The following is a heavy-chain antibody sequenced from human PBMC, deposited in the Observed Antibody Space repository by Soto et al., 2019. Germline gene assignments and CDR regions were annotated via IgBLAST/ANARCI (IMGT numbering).Heavy chain of an antibody. Sequence: GASVKVSCKASGYTFTSYGISWVRQAPGQGLEWMGWISAYNGNTNYAQKLQGRVTMTTDTSTSTAYMELRSLRSDDTAVYYCARDYKNHIVVVVAATDYWGQGTLVTVSS. CDR3: ARDYKNHIVVVVAATDY. CDR2: ISAYNGNT. CDR1: GYTFTSYG. V-gene: IGHV1-18*01. J-gene: IGHJ4*02. D-gene: IGHD2-15*01.